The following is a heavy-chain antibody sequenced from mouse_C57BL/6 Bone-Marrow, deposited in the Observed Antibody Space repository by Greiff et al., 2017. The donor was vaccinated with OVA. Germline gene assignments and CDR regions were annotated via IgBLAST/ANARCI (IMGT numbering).Heavy chain of an antibody. J-gene: IGHJ3*01. Sequence: EVQLQQSGPELVKPGASVKISCKASGYTFTDYYMNWVKQSHGKSLEWIGDINPNNGGTSYNQKFKGKATLTVDKSSSTAYMELRSLTSEDSAVYYCAREGRGSSGPTWGQGTLVTVSA. CDR3: AREGRGSSGPT. V-gene: IGHV1-26*01. CDR1: GYTFTDYY. CDR2: INPNNGGT. D-gene: IGHD3-2*02.